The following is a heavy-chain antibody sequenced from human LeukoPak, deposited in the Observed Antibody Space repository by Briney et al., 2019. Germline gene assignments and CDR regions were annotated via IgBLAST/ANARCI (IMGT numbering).Heavy chain of an antibody. CDR2: ISGSGGST. Sequence: PGGPLRLSCAASGFTFSSYAMSWVRQAPGKGLEWVSAISGSGGSTYYADSVKGRFTISRDNSKNTLYLQMNSLRAEDTAVYYCAKRMGDYVWGSYLGYWGQGTLVTVSS. J-gene: IGHJ4*02. D-gene: IGHD3-16*02. V-gene: IGHV3-23*01. CDR3: AKRMGDYVWGSYLGY. CDR1: GFTFSSYA.